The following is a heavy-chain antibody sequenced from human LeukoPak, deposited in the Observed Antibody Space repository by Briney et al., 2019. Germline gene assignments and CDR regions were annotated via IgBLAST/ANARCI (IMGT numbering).Heavy chain of an antibody. CDR2: IRSKANSYAT. V-gene: IGHV3-73*01. Sequence: GGSLRLSCAASGFTFSGFAMHWVRQASGKGLEWVGRIRSKANSYATAYAASVKGRFTISRDDSKNTAYLQMNSLKTEDTAVYYCTSDGFLAPTQHHYYYYYMDVWGKGTTVTVSS. D-gene: IGHD3-3*01. CDR1: GFTFSGFA. J-gene: IGHJ6*03. CDR3: TSDGFLAPTQHHYYYYYMDV.